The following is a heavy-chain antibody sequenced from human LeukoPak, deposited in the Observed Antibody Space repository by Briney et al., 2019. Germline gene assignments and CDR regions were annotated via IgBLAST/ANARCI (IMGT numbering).Heavy chain of an antibody. D-gene: IGHD2-2*01. V-gene: IGHV1-18*04. J-gene: IGHJ6*04. CDR2: ISAYNGNT. CDR3: ARSLGARYCSSTSCLTWHYGMDV. Sequence: GASVKVSCKASGYTFTSYGISWVRQAPGQGLEWMGWISAYNGNTNYAQKLQGRVTMTTDTSTSTAYMELRSLRSDDTAVYYCARSLGARYCSSTSCLTWHYGMDVWGKGTTVTVSS. CDR1: GYTFTSYG.